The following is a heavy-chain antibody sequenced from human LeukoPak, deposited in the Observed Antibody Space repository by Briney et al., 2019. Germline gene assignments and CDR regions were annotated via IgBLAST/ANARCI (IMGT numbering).Heavy chain of an antibody. CDR1: GGSISSYY. J-gene: IGHJ4*02. CDR3: ARAPSIAAALRPFDY. Sequence: SETLSLTCTVSGGSISSYYWSWIRQPPGKGLEWIGYIYYSGSTNYNPSLKSRVTISVDTSKNQFSLKLSSVTAADTAVYYCARAPSIAAALRPFDYWGQGTLVTVSS. CDR2: IYYSGST. V-gene: IGHV4-59*01. D-gene: IGHD6-13*01.